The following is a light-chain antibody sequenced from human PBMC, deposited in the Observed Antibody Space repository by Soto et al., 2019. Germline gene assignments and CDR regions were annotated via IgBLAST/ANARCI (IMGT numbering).Light chain of an antibody. V-gene: IGKV3-20*01. J-gene: IGKJ1*01. CDR3: HQYGSSPWT. Sequence: DIVLTQSPGTLSLSPGERATLSCRASQSVSSSFLAWYQQKPGQAPRLLLYGASSRATGIPDRFSGSGSGTDFTLTSSRLEPEDFAVYYCHQYGSSPWTFGQGTKVEI. CDR1: QSVSSSF. CDR2: GAS.